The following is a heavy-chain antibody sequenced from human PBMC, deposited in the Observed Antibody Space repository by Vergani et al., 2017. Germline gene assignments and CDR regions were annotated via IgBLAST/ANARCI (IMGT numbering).Heavy chain of an antibody. V-gene: IGHV3-53*01. CDR2: IYSGGST. J-gene: IGHJ6*03. CDR3: AGTSGSYPPPYYYRDV. D-gene: IGHD1-26*01. CDR1: GFTVSSNY. Sequence: EVQLVESGGGLIQPGGSLRLSCAASGFTVSSNYMSWVRQAPGKGLEWVSVIYSGGSTYYADSVKGRFTISRDNSKNTLYLQMNSLRGEDTAVYYCAGTSGSYPPPYYYRDVWGKGTTVTVSS.